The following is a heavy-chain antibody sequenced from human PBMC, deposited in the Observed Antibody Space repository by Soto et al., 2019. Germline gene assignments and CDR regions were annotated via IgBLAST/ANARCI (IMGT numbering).Heavy chain of an antibody. J-gene: IGHJ4*02. V-gene: IGHV3-33*08. Sequence: GGSLRLSCAASGFTFSDHYMDWVRQAPGKGLEWVAVIWYDGTNKYYAESVKGRFTISRDNSKNRLNLQMNSLRAEDTAVYYCARDSYGFDYWGQGTLVTVSS. CDR1: GFTFSDHY. D-gene: IGHD5-18*01. CDR3: ARDSYGFDY. CDR2: IWYDGTNK.